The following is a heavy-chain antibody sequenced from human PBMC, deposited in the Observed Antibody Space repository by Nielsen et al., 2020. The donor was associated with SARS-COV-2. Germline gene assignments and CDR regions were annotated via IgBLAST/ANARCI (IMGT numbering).Heavy chain of an antibody. D-gene: IGHD6-13*01. J-gene: IGHJ6*02. V-gene: IGHV3-33*01. CDR2: IWYDGSTK. Sequence: WIRQPPGKGLEWVAVIWYDGSTKYYADSVKRRFIISRDNSKNTLYLQMNSMRAEDTAVYYSARAYSSSWYGYYYGMDVWGQGTTVTVSS. CDR3: ARAYSSSWYGYYYGMDV.